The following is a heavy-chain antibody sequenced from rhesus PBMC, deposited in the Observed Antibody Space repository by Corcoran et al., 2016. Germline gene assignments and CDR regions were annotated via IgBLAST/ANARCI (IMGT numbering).Heavy chain of an antibody. CDR3: ARDRIGIAAAGPPQYYFDY. CDR1: GYSISGSY. D-gene: IGHD6S26*01. Sequence: QVQLQESGPGLVKPSETLSLTCAVSGYSISGSYWSWIRQPPGKGLEWIGYIHVSGGGTNYNPSLKNRVTISIDTSKKRFSLKLSSVTDADTAVYYCARDRIGIAAAGPPQYYFDYWGQGVLVTVSS. J-gene: IGHJ4*01. CDR2: IHVSGGGT. V-gene: IGHV4-106*01.